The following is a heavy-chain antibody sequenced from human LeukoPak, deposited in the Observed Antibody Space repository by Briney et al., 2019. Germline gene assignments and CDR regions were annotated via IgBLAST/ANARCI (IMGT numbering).Heavy chain of an antibody. V-gene: IGHV3-7*01. D-gene: IGHD3-22*01. Sequence: PGGSLRLSCADSGCTFSSYWMSWVRQAPGKGLQWVANIRQDGSEKYYVDSVKGRFTISRDNAKNSLYLQMNSLRAEDTAVYFCARDYYDTTGPLTYWGQGTLVTVSS. CDR2: IRQDGSEK. CDR3: ARDYYDTTGPLTY. CDR1: GCTFSSYW. J-gene: IGHJ4*02.